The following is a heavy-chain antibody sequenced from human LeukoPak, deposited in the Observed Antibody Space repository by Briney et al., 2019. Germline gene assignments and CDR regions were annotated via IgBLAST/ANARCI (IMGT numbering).Heavy chain of an antibody. CDR2: IYYSGST. Sequence: SETLSLTCTVSGGSISSYYWSWIRQPPGKGLGWIGYIYYSGSTNYNPSLKSRVTISVDTPKNQFSLKLSSVTAADTAVYFCARDGVRVTYTSGWYYFDYWGQGTLVTVSS. V-gene: IGHV4-59*01. J-gene: IGHJ4*02. CDR1: GGSISSYY. D-gene: IGHD6-19*01. CDR3: ARDGVRVTYTSGWYYFDY.